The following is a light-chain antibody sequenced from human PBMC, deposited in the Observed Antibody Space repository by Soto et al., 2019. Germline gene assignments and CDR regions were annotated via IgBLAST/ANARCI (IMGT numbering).Light chain of an antibody. Sequence: DIQMTQSPSTLSASVGDRVTVTCRASQNIGTWLAWYQQKPGEAPKLLIYKASTLESGVPSRFSGSGSGTEFTLTISSLQPDDFATYYCQQYDAYWTFGQGTKVEIK. CDR1: QNIGTW. V-gene: IGKV1-5*03. CDR3: QQYDAYWT. J-gene: IGKJ1*01. CDR2: KAS.